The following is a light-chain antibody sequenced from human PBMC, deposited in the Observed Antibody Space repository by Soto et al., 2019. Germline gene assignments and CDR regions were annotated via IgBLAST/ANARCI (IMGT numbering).Light chain of an antibody. CDR1: SSDVGRYNS. Sequence: QSVLTQPASVSGSPGQSSSISCTGTSSDVGRYNSVSWYQLHPGKAPRLVIFDVDYRPSGVSDRFSGSKSGNTASLTISGLQAEDEADYYCTSFTSSTTPYVFGTGTKVTVL. V-gene: IGLV2-14*03. CDR3: TSFTSSTTPYV. CDR2: DVD. J-gene: IGLJ1*01.